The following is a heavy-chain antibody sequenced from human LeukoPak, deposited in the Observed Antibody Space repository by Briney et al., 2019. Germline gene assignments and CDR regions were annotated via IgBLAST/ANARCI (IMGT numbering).Heavy chain of an antibody. J-gene: IGHJ4*02. CDR1: GYTFTSYY. CDR2: INPSGGST. Sequence: GASVKVSCKASGYTFTSYYMHWVRQAPGQGLEWMGIINPSGGSTSYAQKFQGRVTMTRDTSTSTVYMELSSLRSEDTAVYYCARADIVVVPAAIRGVTVTTYYFDYWGQGTLVTVSS. CDR3: ARADIVVVPAAIRGVTVTTYYFDY. D-gene: IGHD2-2*02. V-gene: IGHV1-46*01.